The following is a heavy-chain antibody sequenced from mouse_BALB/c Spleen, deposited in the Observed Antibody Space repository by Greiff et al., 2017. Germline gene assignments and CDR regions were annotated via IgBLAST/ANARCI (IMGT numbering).Heavy chain of an antibody. CDR1: GFNIKDYY. J-gene: IGHJ2*01. Sequence: VQLQQSGAELVRPGALVKLSCKASGFNIKDYYMHWVKQRPEQGLEWIGWIDPENGNTIYDPKFQGKASITADTSSNTAYLQLSSLTSEDTAVYYCARRNYYYGSSYYFDYWGQGTTLTVSS. CDR2: IDPENGNT. CDR3: ARRNYYYGSSYYFDY. D-gene: IGHD1-1*01. V-gene: IGHV14-1*02.